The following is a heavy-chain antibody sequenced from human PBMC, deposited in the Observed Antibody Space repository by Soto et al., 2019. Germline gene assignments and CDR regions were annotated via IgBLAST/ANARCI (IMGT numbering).Heavy chain of an antibody. V-gene: IGHV1-69*02. J-gene: IGHJ6*03. CDR1: GGTFSSYT. D-gene: IGHD2-21*02. CDR2: IIPILGIA. Sequence: ASVKVSCKASGGTFSSYTISWVRQAPGQGLEWMGRIIPILGIANYAQKFQGRVTITRDTSASTSYMELSSLRSEDTAVYYCARGLMTYYYYYMDVWGKGTTVTVSS. CDR3: ARGLMTYYYYYMDV.